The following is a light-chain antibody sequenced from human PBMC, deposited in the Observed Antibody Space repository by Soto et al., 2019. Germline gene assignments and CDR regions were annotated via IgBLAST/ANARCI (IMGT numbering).Light chain of an antibody. CDR2: ESS. CDR1: QNVANY. V-gene: IGKV3-11*01. Sequence: ASQNVANYLEWYQQTHGKPPRILIYESSNRATGIAARFSGMWSGTDFTLTISRLETEDFEVYYCQQRSNWPQTFGQGTKVDIK. CDR3: QQRSNWPQT. J-gene: IGKJ1*01.